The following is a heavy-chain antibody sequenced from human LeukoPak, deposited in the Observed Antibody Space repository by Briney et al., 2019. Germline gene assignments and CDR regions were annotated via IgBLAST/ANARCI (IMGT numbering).Heavy chain of an antibody. D-gene: IGHD1-26*01. Sequence: HPGGSLRLSCAASGFTFSSYAMHWVRQAPGKGLEWVSYISSSGSTIYYADSVKGRFTISRDNAKNSLYLQMNSLRAEDTAVYYCAREGGEWELLRTFDYWGQGTLVTVSS. V-gene: IGHV3-48*03. J-gene: IGHJ4*02. CDR1: GFTFSSYA. CDR2: ISSSGSTI. CDR3: AREGGEWELLRTFDY.